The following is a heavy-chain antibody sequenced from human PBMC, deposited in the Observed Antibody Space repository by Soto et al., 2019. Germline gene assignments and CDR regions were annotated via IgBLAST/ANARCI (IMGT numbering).Heavy chain of an antibody. D-gene: IGHD1-1*01. V-gene: IGHV4-39*01. Sequence: SETLSLTCTVSGGSISSSSYYWGWIRQPPGKGLEWIGSIYYSGSTYYNPSLKSRVTISVDTSMNKFSLKLSSVTAADTAVYYCARHWKRTRGLIDYWGQETLVTVSS. CDR3: ARHWKRTRGLIDY. J-gene: IGHJ4*02. CDR1: GGSISSSSYY. CDR2: IYYSGST.